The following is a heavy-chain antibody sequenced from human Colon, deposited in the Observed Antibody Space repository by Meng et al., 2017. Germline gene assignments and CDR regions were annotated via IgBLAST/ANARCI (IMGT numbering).Heavy chain of an antibody. D-gene: IGHD2-2*02. CDR1: GFSFDTYW. J-gene: IGHJ4*02. V-gene: IGHV3-74*01. CDR2: INPDGSAT. CDR3: ASFQYTMEDY. Sequence: EVQVVGSGGGLVQPGGSVRLSCVASGFSFDTYWIHWVRQVPGKGLVWVSLINPDGSATNYADSVKGRFTISRDNAKNTVYLQMDRLRAEDTAVYYCASFQYTMEDYWGLGTLVTVSS.